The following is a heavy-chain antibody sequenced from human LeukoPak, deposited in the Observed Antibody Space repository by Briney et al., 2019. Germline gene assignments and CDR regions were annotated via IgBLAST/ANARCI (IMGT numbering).Heavy chain of an antibody. CDR2: IYYSGST. V-gene: IGHV4-59*01. J-gene: IGHJ4*02. CDR3: AREAYGDYADQTFDY. D-gene: IGHD4-17*01. Sequence: PSETLSLTCTVSGGSISSYYWSWIRQPPGKGLEWIGYIYYSGSTKYNPSFKSRVTISVDTSKNQFSLKLISVTAADTAVYYCAREAYGDYADQTFDYWGQGTLVTVSS. CDR1: GGSISSYY.